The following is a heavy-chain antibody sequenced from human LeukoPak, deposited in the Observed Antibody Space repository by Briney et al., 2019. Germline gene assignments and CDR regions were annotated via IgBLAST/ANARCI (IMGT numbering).Heavy chain of an antibody. Sequence: PGGSLRLSCAASGFTVSSNYMSWVRQAPGKALEGVSVIYSDGSTYFADSVKGRFTISRHNSKNTLYLQMNSLRADDTAVYYCASYGGNSDFDYWGQGTLVTVSS. V-gene: IGHV3-53*01. CDR1: GFTVSSNY. CDR2: IYSDGST. CDR3: ASYGGNSDFDY. J-gene: IGHJ4*02. D-gene: IGHD4-23*01.